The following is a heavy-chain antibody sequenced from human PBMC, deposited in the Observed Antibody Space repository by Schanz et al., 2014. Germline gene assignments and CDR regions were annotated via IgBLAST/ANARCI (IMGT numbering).Heavy chain of an antibody. CDR3: ARDPNSVNEIDY. V-gene: IGHV3-7*03. CDR2: INPDGSGK. Sequence: VQLVESGGGLVQSGGSLRLSCAASGFTFGDYYMTWVRQAPGKGLESVAKINPDGSGKYYVDSVKGRFTLSRDNAKKTMDLQMNSLRVEDTAVYYCARDPNSVNEIDYWGQGTLVTVSS. J-gene: IGHJ4*02. D-gene: IGHD5-12*01. CDR1: GFTFGDYY.